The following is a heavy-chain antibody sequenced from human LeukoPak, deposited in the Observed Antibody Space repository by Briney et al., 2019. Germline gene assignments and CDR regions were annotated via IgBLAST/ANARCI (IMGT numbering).Heavy chain of an antibody. CDR2: ISAYNGNT. CDR1: GYTFTSYG. Sequence: ASVKVSCKASGYTFTSYGISWVRQAPGQGLEWMGWISAYNGNTNYAQKLQGRVTMTTDTSTSTAYMELRSLRSDDTAVYYCARVVRVVVLAATVNNWFDPWGQGTLVTVSS. J-gene: IGHJ5*02. D-gene: IGHD2-15*01. CDR3: ARVVRVVVLAATVNNWFDP. V-gene: IGHV1-18*01.